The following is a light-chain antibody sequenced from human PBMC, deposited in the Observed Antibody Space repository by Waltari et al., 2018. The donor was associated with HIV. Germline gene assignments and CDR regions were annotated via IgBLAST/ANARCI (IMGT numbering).Light chain of an antibody. J-gene: IGLJ2*01. CDR3: EVWDETRNHVV. CDR2: YDS. Sequence: YVLTQPPSVSVAPGKTATITCGGDSIGTKSVHWYQQKSGQAPQLIIYYDSDRRSGSPERFSGSNSGSTATLTIIRVEAGDEADYYCEVWDETRNHVVFGGGTKLFAL. V-gene: IGLV3-21*04. CDR1: SIGTKS.